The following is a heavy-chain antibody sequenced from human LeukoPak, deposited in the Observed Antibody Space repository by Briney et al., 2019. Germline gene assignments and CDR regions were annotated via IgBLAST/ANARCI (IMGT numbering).Heavy chain of an antibody. J-gene: IGHJ6*03. CDR1: GGTFSSYA. CDR3: ARTERYRASQDYYYYYMDV. V-gene: IGHV1-69*06. CDR2: IIPIFGTA. D-gene: IGHD5-24*01. Sequence: SVKVSCKASGGTFSSYAISWVRQAPGQGLEWMGGIIPIFGTANYAQKFQGRVTITADKSTSTAYMELSSLRSEDTAVYYCARTERYRASQDYYYYYMDVWGKGTTVTVSS.